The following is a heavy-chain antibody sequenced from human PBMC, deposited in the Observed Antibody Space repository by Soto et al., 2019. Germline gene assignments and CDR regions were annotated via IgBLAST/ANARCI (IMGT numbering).Heavy chain of an antibody. CDR1: GGSFSGYY. Sequence: QVQLQQWGAGLLKPSETLSLTCGVYGGSFSGYYWSWIRQPPGKGLEWIGEINHSGSPNYNPSLMSRVTISGDTSKNQFSLKLSSVTAADTAVYYCARRPNSIAAAIGYYYGMDVWGQGTTVTVSS. CDR2: INHSGSP. CDR3: ARRPNSIAAAIGYYYGMDV. J-gene: IGHJ6*02. D-gene: IGHD6-13*01. V-gene: IGHV4-34*01.